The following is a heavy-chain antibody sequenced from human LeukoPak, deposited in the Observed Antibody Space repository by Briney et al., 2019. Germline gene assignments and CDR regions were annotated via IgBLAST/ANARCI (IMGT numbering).Heavy chain of an antibody. V-gene: IGHV4-59*01. CDR2: IYYSGST. Sequence: SETLSLTCSVSSGSISSDYWTWIRQPPGKGLEWIGYIYYSGSTKYNPSLESRATISLDTSRNQFSLKLTSMSAADTAVYYCARLTTRPGGIRPLIMDFWGQGTLVTVSS. CDR1: SGSISSDY. CDR3: ARLTTRPGGIRPLIMDF. J-gene: IGHJ4*02. D-gene: IGHD3-10*01.